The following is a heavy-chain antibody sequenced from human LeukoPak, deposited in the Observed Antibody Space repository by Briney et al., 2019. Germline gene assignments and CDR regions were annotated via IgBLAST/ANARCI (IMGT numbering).Heavy chain of an antibody. V-gene: IGHV1-69*05. CDR1: GGAFSSYA. D-gene: IGHD2-2*01. J-gene: IGHJ6*03. CDR2: IIPIFGTA. CDR3: AGGFQISGAPIVVVPAALSYYYYYVDV. Sequence: ASVKVSCKASGGAFSSYAISWVRQAPGQGLEWMGGIIPIFGTANYAQKFQGRVTITTDESTSTAYMELSSLRSEDTAAYYCAGGFQISGAPIVVVPAALSYYYYYVDVWGKGTTVTVSS.